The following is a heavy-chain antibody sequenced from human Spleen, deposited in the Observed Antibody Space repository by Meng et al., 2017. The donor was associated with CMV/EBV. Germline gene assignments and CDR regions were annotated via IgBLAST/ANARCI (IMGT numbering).Heavy chain of an antibody. CDR1: GFTFSDYY. Sequence: LSCVASGFTFSDYYISWIRQAPGRGLELISYINSRGNIIKYADSVKGRFTISRDNAKNSVYLQMNSPRAEDTAVYYCARLRLQGELDYWGQGTLVTVSS. CDR3: ARLRLQGELDY. V-gene: IGHV3-11*01. CDR2: INSRGNII. J-gene: IGHJ4*02. D-gene: IGHD4-11*01.